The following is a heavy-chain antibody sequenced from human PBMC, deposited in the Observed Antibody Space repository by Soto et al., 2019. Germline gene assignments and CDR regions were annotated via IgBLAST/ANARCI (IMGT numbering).Heavy chain of an antibody. D-gene: IGHD6-13*01. CDR1: GFTFSSHA. J-gene: IGHJ4*02. CDR2: LSDSGGSI. V-gene: IGHV3-23*01. CDR3: AKVSSSWYAGFFDL. Sequence: EVQLLESGGGLVQPGGSLRHSCTASGFTFSSHAMTWVRQAPGKGLEWVSGLSDSGGSIYYADSVKGRFTIFRDNSMNTLYLQMNTLRAEDTAVYYCAKVSSSWYAGFFDLWGQGTLVTVSS.